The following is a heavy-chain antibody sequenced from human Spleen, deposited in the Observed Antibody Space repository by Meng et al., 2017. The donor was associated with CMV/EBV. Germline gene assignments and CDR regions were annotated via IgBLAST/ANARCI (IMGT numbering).Heavy chain of an antibody. J-gene: IGHJ4*02. CDR3: ARARVGISSGPDS. D-gene: IGHD3-10*01. CDR2: ISSSSGYI. V-gene: IGHV3-21*01. CDR1: GFTFSSYS. Sequence: GESLKISCTASGFTFSSYSMNWVRQAPGKGLEWVSTISSSSGYIYYADSVKGRFTISRDNAKNSLYLQMNSLRAEDTAVYYCARARVGISSGPDSWGQGTLVTVSS.